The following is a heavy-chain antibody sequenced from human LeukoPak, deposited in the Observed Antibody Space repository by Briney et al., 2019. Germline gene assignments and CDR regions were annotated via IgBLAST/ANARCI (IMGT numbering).Heavy chain of an antibody. J-gene: IGHJ4*02. Sequence: PGGSLRLSCAASGFTFSSYAMHWVRLAPGKGLEWVAFIAYDGRIANYADSVKGRFTISRDNSKNTVYLQMNSLRAEDTAVYCCARFTGGDSSGYYEDWGQGTLVTVSS. CDR2: IAYDGRIA. D-gene: IGHD3-22*01. CDR1: GFTFSSYA. V-gene: IGHV3-30*04. CDR3: ARFTGGDSSGYYED.